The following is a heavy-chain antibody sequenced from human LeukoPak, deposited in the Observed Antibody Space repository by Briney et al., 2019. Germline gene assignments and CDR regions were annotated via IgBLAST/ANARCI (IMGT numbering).Heavy chain of an antibody. V-gene: IGHV1-69*06. CDR2: IIPIFGTA. CDR3: ARDSPPSRSFYYDSSGYGYFDL. J-gene: IGHJ2*01. Sequence: ASVKVSCKASGGTFSSYAISWVRQAPGQGLEWMGGIIPIFGTANYAQKFQGRVTITADKSTSTAYMELSSLRSEDTAVYYCARDSPPSRSFYYDSSGYGYFDLWGRGTLVTVSS. CDR1: GGTFSSYA. D-gene: IGHD3-22*01.